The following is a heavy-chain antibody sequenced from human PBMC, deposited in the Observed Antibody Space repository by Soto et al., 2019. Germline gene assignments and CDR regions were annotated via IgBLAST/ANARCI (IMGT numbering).Heavy chain of an antibody. J-gene: IGHJ6*02. CDR3: ATSSSPGGYYYYGMDV. CDR1: GFTFSSYG. V-gene: IGHV3-33*01. Sequence: PGGSLRLSCAASGFTFSSYGMHWGRQAPGKGLEGVAGIWYDGSNKYYADSVKGRFTISRDNSKNTLYLQMNSLRAEDTAVYYCATSSSPGGYYYYGMDVWGQGTTVTVSS. CDR2: IWYDGSNK. D-gene: IGHD6-6*01.